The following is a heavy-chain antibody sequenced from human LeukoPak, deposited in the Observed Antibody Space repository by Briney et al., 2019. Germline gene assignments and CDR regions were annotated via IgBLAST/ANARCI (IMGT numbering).Heavy chain of an antibody. J-gene: IGHJ4*02. V-gene: IGHV4-34*01. CDR1: GGSFSGYY. CDR3: ARTFGGSVYFDY. Sequence: SETLSLTCAVYGGSFSGYYWSWIRQPPGKGLEWIGEINHSGSTNYNPSLKSRVTISVDTSKNQFSLKLSSVTAADTAVYYCARTFGGSVYFDYWGQGTLVTVSS. D-gene: IGHD1-26*01. CDR2: INHSGST.